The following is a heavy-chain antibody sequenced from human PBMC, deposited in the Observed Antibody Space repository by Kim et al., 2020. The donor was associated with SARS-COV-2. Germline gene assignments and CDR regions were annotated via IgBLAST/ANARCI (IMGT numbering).Heavy chain of an antibody. D-gene: IGHD3-10*01. CDR2: IYWDDSR. V-gene: IGHV2-5*02. CDR3: AQRGTGSDSYYVWTPDF. CDR1: GFSHSLTGVG. Sequence: SGPTLVNPTQTLTLTCTFSGFSHSLTGVGVGWIRQPPGKALEWLALIYWDDSRLYNPSLKSRVTIAKDTSSNQVVLSMTNVDPLDTATYYCAQRGTGSDSYYVWTPDFWGQGTQVTVSS. J-gene: IGHJ4*02.